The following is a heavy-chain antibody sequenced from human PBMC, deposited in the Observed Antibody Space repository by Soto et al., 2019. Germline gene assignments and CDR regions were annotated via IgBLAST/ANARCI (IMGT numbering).Heavy chain of an antibody. D-gene: IGHD5-18*01. Sequence: QVQLVESGGGVVQPGRSLRLSCAASGFTFSSYAMHWVRQAPGKGLEWVAVISYDGSNKYYADSVKGRFTISRDNSKNKLYLQMNSLRAEDTAVYYCARDFSPDGLRYSYGYGYNWFDPWGQGTLVTVSS. V-gene: IGHV3-30-3*01. CDR1: GFTFSSYA. J-gene: IGHJ5*02. CDR2: ISYDGSNK. CDR3: ARDFSPDGLRYSYGYGYNWFDP.